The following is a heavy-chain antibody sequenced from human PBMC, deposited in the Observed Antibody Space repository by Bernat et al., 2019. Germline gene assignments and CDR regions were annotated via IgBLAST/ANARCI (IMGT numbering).Heavy chain of an antibody. CDR1: GFTFSSYG. D-gene: IGHD6-19*01. V-gene: IGHV3-30*18. J-gene: IGHJ4*02. CDR3: AKGVVGTSLKRSPLDY. Sequence: QVQLVESGGGVVQPGRSLRLSCAASGFTFSSYGMHWVRQAPGKGLEWVAVISYDGSNKYYATPVTGRFTISRDNSKNTLYLQMNSLRAEDTAVYYCAKGVVGTSLKRSPLDYWGQGTLVTVSS. CDR2: ISYDGSNK.